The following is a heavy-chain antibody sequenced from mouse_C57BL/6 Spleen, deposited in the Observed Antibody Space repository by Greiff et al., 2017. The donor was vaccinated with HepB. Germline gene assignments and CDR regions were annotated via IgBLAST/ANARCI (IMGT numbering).Heavy chain of an antibody. Sequence: EVKLVESGAELVRPGASVKLSCTASGFNIKDDYMHWVKQRPEQGLEWIGWIDPENGDTEYASKFQGKATITADTSSNTAYLQLSSLTSEDTAVYYCTTFQIYWGQGTTLTVSS. V-gene: IGHV14-4*01. D-gene: IGHD1-1*01. CDR1: GFNIKDDY. J-gene: IGHJ2*01. CDR3: TTFQIY. CDR2: IDPENGDT.